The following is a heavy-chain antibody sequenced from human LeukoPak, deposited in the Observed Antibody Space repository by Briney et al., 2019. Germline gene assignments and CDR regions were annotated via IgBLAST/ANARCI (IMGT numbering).Heavy chain of an antibody. CDR2: ISRNSGSI. CDR3: AKDRRELRYYFDY. D-gene: IGHD1-26*01. Sequence: GGSLRLSCTASGFTFDDYAMHWVRQAPGKGLEWVSGISRNSGSIGYADSVKGRFTISRDNAKNSLYLQMNSLRAEDTALYYCAKDRRELRYYFDYWGQGTLVTVSS. CDR1: GFTFDDYA. V-gene: IGHV3-9*01. J-gene: IGHJ4*02.